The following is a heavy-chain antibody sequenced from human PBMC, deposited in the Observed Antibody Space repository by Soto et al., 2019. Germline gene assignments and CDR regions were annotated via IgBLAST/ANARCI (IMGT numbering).Heavy chain of an antibody. CDR2: IIPMFGTP. V-gene: IGHV1-69*06. D-gene: IGHD5-12*01. J-gene: IGHJ3*02. CDR1: GDTFTNFA. CDR3: ARGLRGYTGYDGGGAFDN. Sequence: QVQLVQSGTEVKKSGSSVKVSCKASGDTFTNFAISWMRQAPGQGLEWMGGIIPMFGTPNYAQKFQGSVTITADRSTSTAYLELRSLRSEDTAVYYCARGLRGYTGYDGGGAFDNWGQGTMVTVSS.